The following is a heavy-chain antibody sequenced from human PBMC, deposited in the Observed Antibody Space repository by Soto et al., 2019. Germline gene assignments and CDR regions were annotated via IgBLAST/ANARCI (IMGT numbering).Heavy chain of an antibody. CDR2: IYSGGST. J-gene: IGHJ4*02. Sequence: PGGSLRLSCAASGFTVSSNYMSWVRQAPGKGLEWVSVIYSGGSTYYADSVKGRFTISRDNSKNTLYLQMNSLRAEDTAVYYCARVDYYDSSGYSPVDYWGQGTLVTVSS. CDR1: GFTVSSNY. D-gene: IGHD3-22*01. CDR3: ARVDYYDSSGYSPVDY. V-gene: IGHV3-53*01.